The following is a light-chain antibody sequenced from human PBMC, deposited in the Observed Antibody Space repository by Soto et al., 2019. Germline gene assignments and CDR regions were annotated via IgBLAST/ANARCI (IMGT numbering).Light chain of an antibody. J-gene: IGKJ1*01. CDR2: WAS. V-gene: IGKV4-1*01. Sequence: DIVMTQSPDSLAVSLGERATITCKSGQSLLHSSNNKNYLAWYQHKPGQSPKLLVYWASIREYGVPDRFSGSGSGTDFTLTISSLQAEAVAVYYCQQYYSTPPWTFGQGTKVEI. CDR3: QQYYSTPPWT. CDR1: QSLLHSSNNKNY.